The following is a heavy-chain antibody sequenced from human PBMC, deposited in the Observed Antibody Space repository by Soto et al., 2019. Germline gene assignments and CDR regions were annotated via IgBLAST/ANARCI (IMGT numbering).Heavy chain of an antibody. D-gene: IGHD3-10*01. CDR3: AKGAKATMIRGVTFDY. CDR1: GFTFSSYA. Sequence: GGSLRLSCAASGFTFSSYAMNWVRQAPGKGLEWVSTLSVSGGSTYYADSVQGRFTISRDNSKNTLFLQMNSLRAEDTAVYYCAKGAKATMIRGVTFDYWGQGTLVTVSS. CDR2: LSVSGGST. V-gene: IGHV3-23*01. J-gene: IGHJ4*02.